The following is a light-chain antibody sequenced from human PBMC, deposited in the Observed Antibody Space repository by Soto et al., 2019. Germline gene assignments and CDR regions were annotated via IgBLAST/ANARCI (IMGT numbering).Light chain of an antibody. Sequence: EIVLTQSPGTLSLSPGERATLSCRASQSVSSSYLAWYQQKPGQAPRLLIYGASSMATGIPDRFSGSGSGTDFTLTISRLEPEDFAVYYCQQYGSSPWTFGQGTKVEMK. CDR2: GAS. CDR3: QQYGSSPWT. CDR1: QSVSSSY. J-gene: IGKJ1*01. V-gene: IGKV3-20*01.